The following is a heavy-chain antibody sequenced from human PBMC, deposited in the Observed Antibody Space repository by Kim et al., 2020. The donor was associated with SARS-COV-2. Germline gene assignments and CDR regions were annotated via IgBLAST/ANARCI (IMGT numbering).Heavy chain of an antibody. CDR1: RYTFTDYF. CDR2: INPNSGRT. Sequence: ASVKVSCKASRYTFTDYFIQWVRQAPGQGLEWMGWINPNSGRTNYAQKFQGRVTMTRDTSISTAYMELNSLRSDDTAVDYCARFETGYSSSWYSDFWGQGTLVTVSS. CDR3: ARFETGYSSSWYSDF. J-gene: IGHJ4*02. V-gene: IGHV1-2*02. D-gene: IGHD6-13*01.